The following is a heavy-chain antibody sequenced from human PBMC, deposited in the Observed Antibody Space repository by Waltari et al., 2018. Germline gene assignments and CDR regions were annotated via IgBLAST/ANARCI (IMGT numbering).Heavy chain of an antibody. D-gene: IGHD5-12*01. CDR2: INPNSGGT. V-gene: IGHV1-2*02. Sequence: QVQLVQSGAEVKKPGASVKVSCKASGYTFTGYYMHWVRQAPGPGLEWMGWINPNSGGTNYAQKFQGRVTMTRDTSISTAYMELSRLRSDDTAVYYCARAAGSGYEIYYYYGMDVWGQGTTVTVSS. J-gene: IGHJ6*02. CDR1: GYTFTGYY. CDR3: ARAAGSGYEIYYYYGMDV.